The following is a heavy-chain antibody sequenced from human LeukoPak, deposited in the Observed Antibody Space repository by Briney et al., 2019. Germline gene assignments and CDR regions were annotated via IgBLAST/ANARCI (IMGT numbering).Heavy chain of an antibody. CDR1: GFTFSNYW. CDR3: ARVQGSSGPGIFEY. J-gene: IGHJ4*02. D-gene: IGHD6-19*01. Sequence: GGSLRLSCAASGFTFSNYWMSWVRQAPGKGLEWVANIKQDGSENFYVDSVKSRFTISRDNAKKSLYLQMNSLRVEDTAVYYCARVQGSSGPGIFEYWGQGTLVTVSS. CDR2: IKQDGSEN. V-gene: IGHV3-7*01.